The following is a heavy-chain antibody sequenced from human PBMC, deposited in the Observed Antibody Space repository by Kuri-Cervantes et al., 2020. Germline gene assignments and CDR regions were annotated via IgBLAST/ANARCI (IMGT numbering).Heavy chain of an antibody. CDR1: GYTFTGYY. CDR2: INPNSGGT. D-gene: IGHD1-26*01. V-gene: IGHV1-2*02. CDR3: ARENRRVVGDSGTDY. Sequence: ASVKVSCKASGYTFTGYYMHWVRQAPGQGLEWMGWINPNSGGTNYAQKFQGRVTMTRDTSISTAYMELSRLRSDDTAGYYCARENRRVVGDSGTDYWGQGTLVTVSS. J-gene: IGHJ4*02.